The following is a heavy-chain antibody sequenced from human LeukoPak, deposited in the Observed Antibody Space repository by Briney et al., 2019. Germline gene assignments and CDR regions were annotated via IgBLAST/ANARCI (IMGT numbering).Heavy chain of an antibody. V-gene: IGHV4-59*01. CDR1: GGYISSYY. Sequence: PSETLSLTCTVSGGYISSYYWSWIRQPPGKGLEWIGYIYYSGSSNYNPSLKSRVTISVDTSKNQISLKLSSVTAADTAVYYCARDYDVLTAYPPTQLFDPWGQGTLVTVSS. D-gene: IGHD3-9*01. CDR2: IYYSGSS. J-gene: IGHJ5*02. CDR3: ARDYDVLTAYPPTQLFDP.